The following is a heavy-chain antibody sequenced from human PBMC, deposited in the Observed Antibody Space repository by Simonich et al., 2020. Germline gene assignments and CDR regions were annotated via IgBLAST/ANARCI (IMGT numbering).Heavy chain of an antibody. Sequence: QVQLQQWGAGLLKPSETLSLTCAVYGGSFSGYYWSWNRQPPGKGLEWIGEINHSGSTNYNPSLKSRVTISVDTSKNQFSLKLSSVTAAATAVYYCARHLQLGPFDYWGQGTLVTVSS. CDR1: GGSFSGYY. J-gene: IGHJ4*02. D-gene: IGHD1-1*01. CDR3: ARHLQLGPFDY. CDR2: INHSGST. V-gene: IGHV4-34*01.